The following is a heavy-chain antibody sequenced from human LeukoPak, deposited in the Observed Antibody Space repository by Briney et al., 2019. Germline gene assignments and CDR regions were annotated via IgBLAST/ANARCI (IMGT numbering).Heavy chain of an antibody. Sequence: SETLSLTCAVYGGSFSGYYWSWIRQPPGKGLEWIGEINHSGSTNYNPSLKSRVTISVGTSKNQFSLKLSSVTAADTAVYYCARWGSGSYRPFAFDTWGQGTMVTVSS. CDR2: INHSGST. CDR3: ARWGSGSYRPFAFDT. CDR1: GGSFSGYY. D-gene: IGHD3-10*01. V-gene: IGHV4-34*01. J-gene: IGHJ3*02.